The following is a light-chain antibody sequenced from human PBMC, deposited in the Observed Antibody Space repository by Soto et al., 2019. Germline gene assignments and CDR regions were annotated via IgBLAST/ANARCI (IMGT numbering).Light chain of an antibody. V-gene: IGLV2-11*01. CDR1: SSDVGRYDY. CDR3: ASYAGNSRYV. CDR2: DVS. Sequence: QSALTQPRSVSGSPGQSVTISCTGTSSDVGRYDYVSWYQQHPGKAPKLIIYDVSERPSGVPDRFSGSKFGNTASLTISGLQAEDEAVYYCASYAGNSRYVFGTGTKVTVL. J-gene: IGLJ1*01.